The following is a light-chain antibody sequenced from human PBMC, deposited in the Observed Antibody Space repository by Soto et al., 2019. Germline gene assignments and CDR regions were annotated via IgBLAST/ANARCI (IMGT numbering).Light chain of an antibody. CDR1: QGIANW. J-gene: IGKJ4*01. CDR2: AAS. V-gene: IGKV1-12*01. Sequence: DIQMTQSPSSVSASVGDRVTITCRASQGIANWLAWYQQKPGKAPKLLIYAASTLQSGVPSRFSGSGSGTGFTLTISSLQPEEFATYYCQQADSFPLTFGGGTVVEMK. CDR3: QQADSFPLT.